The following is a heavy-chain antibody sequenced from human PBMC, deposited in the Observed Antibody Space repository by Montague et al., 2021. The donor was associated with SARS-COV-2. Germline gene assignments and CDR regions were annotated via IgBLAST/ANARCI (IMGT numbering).Heavy chain of an antibody. D-gene: IGHD3-10*01. J-gene: IGHJ3*02. Sequence: SLRLSCAASGFTFSSYAMHWVRQAPGKGLEWVAVISYDGSNKYYADSVKGRFTISRDNSKNTLHLQMNSLRAEDTAVYYCARAAQKQYVLLWFGELLHDAFDIWGQGTMVTVSS. V-gene: IGHV3-30-3*01. CDR1: GFTFSSYA. CDR2: ISYDGSNK. CDR3: ARAAQKQYVLLWFGELLHDAFDI.